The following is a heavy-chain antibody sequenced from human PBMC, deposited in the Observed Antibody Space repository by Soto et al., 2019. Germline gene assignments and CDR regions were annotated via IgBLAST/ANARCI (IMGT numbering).Heavy chain of an antibody. D-gene: IGHD3-9*01. V-gene: IGHV4-4*02. CDR2: ISHSGTS. CDR3: ARVVLTITRGAFDA. J-gene: IGHJ3*01. Sequence: QVQLQESGPGLVKPSGTLSLTCAVSGGSISSSHLWTWVRPSQGKGLEYIGEISHSGTSNSNPSLKSRVTLSVDKSKNHFSLTLTAVTAADTAVYYWARVVLTITRGAFDAWGQGTLVIVSS. CDR1: GGSISSSHL.